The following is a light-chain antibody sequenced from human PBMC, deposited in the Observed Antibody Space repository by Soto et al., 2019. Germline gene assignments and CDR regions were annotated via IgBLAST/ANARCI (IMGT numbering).Light chain of an antibody. CDR2: GAS. Sequence: EIVMTQSPGTLSVSPGEGATLSCRASQSVSSDLAWFQQKPGQAPRLLMYGASTRATGIPARFSGSGSGTEFTLTISSLQSEDFAVYYCLHYNNWPFTFGPGTKVDIK. J-gene: IGKJ3*01. CDR1: QSVSSD. CDR3: LHYNNWPFT. V-gene: IGKV3-15*01.